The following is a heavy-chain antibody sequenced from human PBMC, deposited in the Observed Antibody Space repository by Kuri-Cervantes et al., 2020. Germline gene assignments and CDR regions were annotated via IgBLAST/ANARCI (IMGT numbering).Heavy chain of an antibody. CDR3: LYYGDYDVGY. Sequence: LSLTCAASGFTFSSYAMHWVRQAPGKGLEWVAVISYDGSNKYYADSVKGRFTISRDNSKNTLYLQMNSLRAEDTAVYYCLYYGDYDVGYWGQGTLVTVSS. D-gene: IGHD4-17*01. CDR2: ISYDGSNK. V-gene: IGHV3-30-3*01. J-gene: IGHJ4*02. CDR1: GFTFSSYA.